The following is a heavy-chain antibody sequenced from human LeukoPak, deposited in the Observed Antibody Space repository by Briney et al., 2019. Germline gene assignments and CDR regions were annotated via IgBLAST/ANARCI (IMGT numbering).Heavy chain of an antibody. CDR1: GRSIHSYY. J-gene: IGHJ6*03. CDR2: IYHSGST. CDR3: AASYYYGSGSYRYYYYMDV. D-gene: IGHD3-10*01. Sequence: SDTLSLTCTVSGRSIHSYYWSWIRQPPGKGRAWMGYIYHSGSTNYNPPLTSRATISVDTPKNQFSLKLSSVTAAHTPVYYCAASYYYGSGSYRYYYYMDVWGKGTTVTISS. V-gene: IGHV4-59*07.